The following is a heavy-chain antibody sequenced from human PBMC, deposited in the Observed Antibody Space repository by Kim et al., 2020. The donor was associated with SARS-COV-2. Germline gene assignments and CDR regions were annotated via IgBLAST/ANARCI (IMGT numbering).Heavy chain of an antibody. D-gene: IGHD3-9*01. CDR3: ASHLDSPVPDPMDV. V-gene: IGHV3-48*04. J-gene: IGHJ6*02. CDR1: GFTFSSYS. Sequence: GGSLRLSCAASGFTFSSYSMNWVRQAPGKGLEWVSYISSSSSTIYYADSVKGRFTISRDNAKNSLYLQMNSLRAEDTAVYYCASHLDSPVPDPMDVWGQGTTVTVSS. CDR2: ISSSSSTI.